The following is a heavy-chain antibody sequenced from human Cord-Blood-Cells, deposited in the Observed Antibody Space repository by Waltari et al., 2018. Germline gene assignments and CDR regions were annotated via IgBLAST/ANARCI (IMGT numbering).Heavy chain of an antibody. Sequence: QVQLVQSGAEVTKPGSSVKVSCKASGGTFSSYAISWVRQAPGQGLEWMGAIIPIFGTASYAQKFQGRVTITADESTSTAYMELSSLRSEDTAVYYCARPGGFGELYYYYYMDVWGKGTTVTVSS. D-gene: IGHD3-10*01. CDR3: ARPGGFGELYYYYYMDV. J-gene: IGHJ6*03. CDR1: GGTFSSYA. CDR2: IIPIFGTA. V-gene: IGHV1-69*01.